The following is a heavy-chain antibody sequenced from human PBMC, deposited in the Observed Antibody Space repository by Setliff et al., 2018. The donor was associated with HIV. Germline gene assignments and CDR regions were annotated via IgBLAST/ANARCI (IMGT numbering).Heavy chain of an antibody. CDR3: ARGPPSQVDY. CDR1: GYSFTGYY. CDR2: INTNTGYP. J-gene: IGHJ4*02. Sequence: ASVKVSCKASGYSFTGYYMHWVRQAPGQGLEWMGWINTNTGYPTYAQAFRGRFVFSLDTSVSTAYLEISSLEAEDTAVYYCARGPPSQVDYWGQGTLVTVSS. V-gene: IGHV7-4-1*02.